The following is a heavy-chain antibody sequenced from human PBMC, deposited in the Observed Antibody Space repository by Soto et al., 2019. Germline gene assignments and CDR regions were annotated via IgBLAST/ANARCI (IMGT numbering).Heavy chain of an antibody. CDR2: IYWDDDK. D-gene: IGHD2-2*01. J-gene: IGHJ4*02. CDR3: AHRPSIAVGPGGIWIPASHFDY. CDR1: GFSLSTFGEG. V-gene: IGHV2-5*02. Sequence: QITLEESGPTLVKPTQTLTLTCTFSGFSLSTFGEGVAWIRQPPGKALEWLALIYWDDDKRYSPSLKSRLTTTKDTTKNQVVLTMPNMDPVDTATYSCAHRPSIAVGPGGIWIPASHFDYSRQGPLVTVSS.